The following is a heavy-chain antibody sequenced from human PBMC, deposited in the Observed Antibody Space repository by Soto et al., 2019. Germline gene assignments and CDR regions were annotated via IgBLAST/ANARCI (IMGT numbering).Heavy chain of an antibody. CDR1: GGTFSSYA. D-gene: IGHD3-10*01. V-gene: IGHV1-69*13. Sequence: SVKVSCKASGGTFSSYAISWVRQAPGQGLEWMGGIIPIFGTPNYAQKFQGRVTITAEASTNTAYMELSSLTSEDTAVYYCARDPLWFGELLSNYYYQALDVWGQGTTVTVSS. J-gene: IGHJ6*02. CDR3: ARDPLWFGELLSNYYYQALDV. CDR2: IIPIFGTP.